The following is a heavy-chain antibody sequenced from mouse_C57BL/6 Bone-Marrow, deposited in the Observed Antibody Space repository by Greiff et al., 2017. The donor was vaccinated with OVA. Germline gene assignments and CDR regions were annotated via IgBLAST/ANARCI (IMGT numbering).Heavy chain of an antibody. J-gene: IGHJ4*01. V-gene: IGHV5-6*01. CDR3: AREKVYYYGSYAMDY. CDR2: ISSGGSYT. CDR1: GFTFSSYG. Sequence: EVQLKESGGDLVKPGGSLKLSFAASGFTFSSYGMSWVRQTPDKRLEWVATISSGGSYTYYPDSVKGRFTISRDNAKNTLYLQMSSLKSEDTAMYYCAREKVYYYGSYAMDYWGQGTSVTVSS. D-gene: IGHD1-1*01.